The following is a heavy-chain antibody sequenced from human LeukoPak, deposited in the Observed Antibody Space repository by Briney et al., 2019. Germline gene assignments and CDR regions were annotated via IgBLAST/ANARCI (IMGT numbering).Heavy chain of an antibody. Sequence: GGSLRLSCAASGFTFSGYWMSWVRQTPEKGLEWVANIKQDGNEKYYVDSVKGRFTISRENGKNSLYLQMDNLGVDDTAVYYCVREWRGIASHFHGMDLWGQGTTVTVSS. CDR3: VREWRGIASHFHGMDL. CDR1: GFTFSGYW. V-gene: IGHV3-7*03. J-gene: IGHJ6*02. D-gene: IGHD6-6*01. CDR2: IKQDGNEK.